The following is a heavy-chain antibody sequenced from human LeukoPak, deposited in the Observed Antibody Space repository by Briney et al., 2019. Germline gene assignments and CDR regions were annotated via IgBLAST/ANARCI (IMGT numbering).Heavy chain of an antibody. J-gene: IGHJ4*02. Sequence: ASVKVSCKASGYTFTGKYMHWVRQAPGQGLEWMGWINPNSGGTNYAQKFQGRVTMTRDTSINTAYMELSRLRSDDTAVYYCARDSSQAYGDYECGFDFWGQGTLVTVSS. D-gene: IGHD4-17*01. CDR2: INPNSGGT. V-gene: IGHV1-2*02. CDR3: ARDSSQAYGDYECGFDF. CDR1: GYTFTGKY.